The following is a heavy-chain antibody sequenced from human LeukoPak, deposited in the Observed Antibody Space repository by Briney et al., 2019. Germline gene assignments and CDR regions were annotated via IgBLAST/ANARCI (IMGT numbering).Heavy chain of an antibody. CDR2: ISYDGSNK. V-gene: IGHV3-30*01. D-gene: IGHD3-10*01. CDR1: GFTFSSYA. J-gene: IGHJ3*02. CDR3: ARELGDQSDAFDI. Sequence: GGPLRLSCAASGFTFSSYAMHWVRQAPGKGLEWVAVISYDGSNKYYADSVKGRFTISRDNSKNTLYLQMNSLRAEDTAVYYCARELGDQSDAFDIWGQGTMVTVSS.